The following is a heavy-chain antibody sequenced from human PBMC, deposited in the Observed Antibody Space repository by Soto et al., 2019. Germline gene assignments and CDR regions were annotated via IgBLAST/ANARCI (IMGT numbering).Heavy chain of an antibody. CDR2: INSDGSST. CDR1: GFTFSSYW. CDR3: VYKCGGSCYFYDY. Sequence: GGSLRLSCAASGFTFSSYWMHWVRQAPGKGLVWVSRINSDGSSTSYADSVKGRFTISRDNAKNTLYLQMNSLRAEDTAVYYCVYKCGGSCYFYDYWGQGTLVTVSS. D-gene: IGHD2-15*01. V-gene: IGHV3-74*01. J-gene: IGHJ4*02.